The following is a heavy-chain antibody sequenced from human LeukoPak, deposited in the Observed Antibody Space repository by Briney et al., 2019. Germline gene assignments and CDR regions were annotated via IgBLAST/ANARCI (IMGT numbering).Heavy chain of an antibody. J-gene: IGHJ4*02. D-gene: IGHD6-19*01. V-gene: IGHV1-2*02. Sequence: ASVKVSCKASGYTFTGYYMHWLRQAPGQGLEWMGWINPNSGGTNYAQKFQGRVTMTRDTSISTAYMELSRLRSDDTAVYYCARDYGIAVAGIPESTIKWGQGTLVTVSS. CDR2: INPNSGGT. CDR3: ARDYGIAVAGIPESTIK. CDR1: GYTFTGYY.